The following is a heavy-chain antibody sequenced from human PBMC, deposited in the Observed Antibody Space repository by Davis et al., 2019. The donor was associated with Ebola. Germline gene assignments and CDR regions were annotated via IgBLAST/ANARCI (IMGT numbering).Heavy chain of an antibody. J-gene: IGHJ4*02. D-gene: IGHD3-22*01. V-gene: IGHV1-18*01. CDR2: ISAYNGNT. CDR1: GGTFSSYG. CDR3: ARGVTMIVVAYFDY. Sequence: ASVKVSCKASGGTFSSYGISWVRQAPGQGLEWMGWISAYNGNTNYAQKLQGRVTMTTDTSTSTAYMELRSLRSDDTAVYYCARGVTMIVVAYFDYWGQGTLVTVSS.